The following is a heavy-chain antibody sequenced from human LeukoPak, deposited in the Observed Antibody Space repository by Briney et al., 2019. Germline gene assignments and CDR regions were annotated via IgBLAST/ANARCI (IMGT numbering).Heavy chain of an antibody. CDR3: AREDYYDASGYHRDFDC. CDR1: GFTFSSYW. CDR2: INSDGSST. V-gene: IGHV3-74*01. D-gene: IGHD3-22*01. J-gene: IGHJ4*02. Sequence: PGGSLRLSCAASGFTFSSYWMHWVRQAPGKGLVWVSRINSDGSSTSYADSVKGRFTISRDNAKKSLYLQMNSLRAEDSAVYFCAREDYYDASGYHRDFDCWGQGTLVTVSS.